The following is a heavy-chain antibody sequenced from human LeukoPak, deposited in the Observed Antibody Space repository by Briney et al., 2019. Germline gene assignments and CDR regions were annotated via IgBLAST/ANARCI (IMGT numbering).Heavy chain of an antibody. CDR2: ISYDGSSK. Sequence: GRSLRLSCAASGFTFSSYAMHWVRQAPGKGLEWVAVISYDGSSKYADSEKGRFTVSRDNSKNSLYLQMNSLRAEDTAVYYCARGGSYAYGFWGQGTLVTVSS. V-gene: IGHV3-30*04. J-gene: IGHJ4*02. CDR3: ARGGSYAYGF. CDR1: GFTFSSYA. D-gene: IGHD2-15*01.